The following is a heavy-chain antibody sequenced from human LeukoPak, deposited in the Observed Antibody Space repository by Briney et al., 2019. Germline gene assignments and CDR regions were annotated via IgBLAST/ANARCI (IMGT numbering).Heavy chain of an antibody. V-gene: IGHV4-34*01. J-gene: IGHJ4*02. Sequence: SETLSLTXAVYGGSFRGYYWSWIRQPPGKGLEWIGEINHSGSTNYNPSLKSRVTISVDTSKNQFSLKLSSVTAADTAVYYCARGRNDYGNYRFGYWGQGTLVTVSS. CDR2: INHSGST. CDR3: ARGRNDYGNYRFGY. CDR1: GGSFRGYY. D-gene: IGHD4-11*01.